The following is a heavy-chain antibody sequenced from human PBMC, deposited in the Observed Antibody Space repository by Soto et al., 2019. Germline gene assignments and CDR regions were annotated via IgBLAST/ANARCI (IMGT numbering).Heavy chain of an antibody. D-gene: IGHD2-2*01. Sequence: PGESLKISCAASGFTVSSNYMSWVRQAPGKGLEWVSVIYSGGSTYYADSVKGRFTISRDNSKNTLYLQMNSLRAEDTAVYYCATASYQPLDFWGQGTLVTVSS. CDR1: GFTVSSNY. J-gene: IGHJ4*02. CDR2: IYSGGST. CDR3: ATASYQPLDF. V-gene: IGHV3-66*01.